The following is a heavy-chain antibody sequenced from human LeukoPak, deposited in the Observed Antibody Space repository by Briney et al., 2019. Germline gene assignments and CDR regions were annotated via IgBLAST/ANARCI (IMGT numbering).Heavy chain of an antibody. CDR3: ARDQPYLAMYSSSWYYYFDY. D-gene: IGHD6-13*01. Sequence: PSETLSLTCTVSGGSISSYYWSWIRQPAGKGLEWIGRIYTSGSTNYNPSLKSRVTMSVDTSKNQFSLKLSSVTAADTAVYYCARDQPYLAMYSSSWYYYFDYWGQGTLVTVSS. CDR1: GGSISSYY. CDR2: IYTSGST. V-gene: IGHV4-4*07. J-gene: IGHJ4*02.